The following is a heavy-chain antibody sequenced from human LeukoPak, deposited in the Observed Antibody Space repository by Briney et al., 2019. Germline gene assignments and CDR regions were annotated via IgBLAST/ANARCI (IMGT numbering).Heavy chain of an antibody. D-gene: IGHD3-22*01. V-gene: IGHV3-23*01. CDR1: GFTFSSYA. CDR3: AKDQSVMIVATIAY. J-gene: IGHJ4*02. Sequence: PGGSLRLSCAASGFTFSSYAMSWVRQAPGKGLEWVSAISGSGGSTYYADSVKGRFTISRDNSKNTLYLQMNSLRAEDTAVYYCAKDQSVMIVATIAYWGQGTLVTVSS. CDR2: ISGSGGST.